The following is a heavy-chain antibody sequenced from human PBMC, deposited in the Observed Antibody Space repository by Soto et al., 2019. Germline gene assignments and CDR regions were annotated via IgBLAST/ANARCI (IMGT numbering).Heavy chain of an antibody. Sequence: SQTLSLPCAISGDSVSSNSAAWNWIRQSPSRGLEWLGRTYYRSKWYNDYAVSVKSRITINPDTSKNQFSLQLNSVTPEDTAVYYCERDARRAGANTNYYYGMDVWGQGTTVTVSS. CDR1: GDSVSSNSAA. D-gene: IGHD1-26*01. CDR3: ERDARRAGANTNYYYGMDV. J-gene: IGHJ6*02. V-gene: IGHV6-1*01. CDR2: TYYRSKWYN.